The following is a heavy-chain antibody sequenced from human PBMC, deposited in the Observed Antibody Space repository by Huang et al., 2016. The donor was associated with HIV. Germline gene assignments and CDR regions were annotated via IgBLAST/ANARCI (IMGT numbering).Heavy chain of an antibody. CDR3: AKESRWFSDFDH. D-gene: IGHD2-15*01. CDR2: ISYDGRSQ. Sequence: QVHLVESGGGVVQPGGSLRLSCAASGFNLSGFGMHGVRQAPGKGVEWVAVISYDGRSQFDTDSVKGRFTISRDNSDNTLSLQMKGLRPDDTAVYYCAKESRWFSDFDHWGQGVLVSVSS. J-gene: IGHJ4*02. V-gene: IGHV3-30*18. CDR1: GFNLSGFG.